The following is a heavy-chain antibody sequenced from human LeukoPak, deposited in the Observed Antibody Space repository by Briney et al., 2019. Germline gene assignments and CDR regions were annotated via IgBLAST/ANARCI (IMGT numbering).Heavy chain of an antibody. CDR2: IYSGGTT. J-gene: IGHJ4*02. CDR3: ARDPPGIAASVSGG. CDR1: GFTVSNNY. D-gene: IGHD6-13*01. Sequence: GGSLRLSCTASGFTVSNNYMNWVRQAPGKGLEWVALIYSGGTTNYADSVKGRVTISRDNSKNTLYLQMTNVRVEDTAVYYCARDPPGIAASVSGGWGQGTLVTVSS. V-gene: IGHV3-53*01.